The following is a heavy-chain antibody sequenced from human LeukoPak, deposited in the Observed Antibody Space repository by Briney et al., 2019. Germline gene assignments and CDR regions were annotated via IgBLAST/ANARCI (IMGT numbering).Heavy chain of an antibody. Sequence: GASVKVSCKASGYTFTSYYMHWVRQAPGQGLEWMGGIIPIFGTANYAQKFQGRVTITADESTSTAYMELSSLRSEDTAVYYCARASSCSGGSCHAATYDYWGQGTLVTVSS. D-gene: IGHD2-15*01. CDR3: ARASSCSGGSCHAATYDY. CDR2: IIPIFGTA. V-gene: IGHV1-69*13. J-gene: IGHJ4*02. CDR1: GYTFTSYY.